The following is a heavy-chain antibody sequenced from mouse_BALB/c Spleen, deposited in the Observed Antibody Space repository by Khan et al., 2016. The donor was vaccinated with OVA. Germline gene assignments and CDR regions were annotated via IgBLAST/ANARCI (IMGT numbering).Heavy chain of an antibody. CDR2: ISCYNGAT. CDR3: ARGDYYGSSSFAY. D-gene: IGHD1-1*01. V-gene: IGHV1S34*01. CDR1: GYSFTGYY. Sequence: LVKTGASVKISCKASGYSFTGYYMHWVNQSHGKSLEWIGYISCYNGATSYNQKFKGKATFTVDTSSSTAYMQFNSLTSEDSAVYYCARGDYYGSSSFAYWGQGTLVTVSA. J-gene: IGHJ3*01.